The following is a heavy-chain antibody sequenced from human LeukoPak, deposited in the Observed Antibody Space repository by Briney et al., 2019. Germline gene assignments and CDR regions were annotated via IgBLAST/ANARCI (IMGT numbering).Heavy chain of an antibody. Sequence: GRSLRLSCAASGFTFSSYAMHWVRQAPGKGLEWVAVISYDGSNKYYADSVKGRFTISGDNSKNTLYLQMNSLRAEDTAVYYCAKTIAAAGSYFDYWGQGTLVTVSS. V-gene: IGHV3-30-3*02. CDR1: GFTFSSYA. D-gene: IGHD6-13*01. J-gene: IGHJ4*02. CDR2: ISYDGSNK. CDR3: AKTIAAAGSYFDY.